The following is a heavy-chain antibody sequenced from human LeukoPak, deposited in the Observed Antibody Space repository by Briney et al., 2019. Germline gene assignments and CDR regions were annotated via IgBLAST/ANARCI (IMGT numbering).Heavy chain of an antibody. D-gene: IGHD3-16*01. V-gene: IGHV4-59*01. CDR3: ARGVGGSNFDY. CDR2: IYYSGST. Sequence: ASETLSLTCTVSGGSISSYYWSWIRQPPGKGLEWIGYIYYSGSTNYNPSLKSRVTISVDTSKNQFSLKLSSVTAADTAVYYCARGVGGSNFDYWGQGTLVTVSS. CDR1: GGSISSYY. J-gene: IGHJ4*02.